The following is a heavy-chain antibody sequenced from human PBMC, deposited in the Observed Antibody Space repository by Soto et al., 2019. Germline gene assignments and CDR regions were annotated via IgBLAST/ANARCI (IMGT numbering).Heavy chain of an antibody. Sequence: EVQLLDSGGDSVQPGGSLRLSCAGSGFTFSSYAMSWFRQAPGKGLEWVSSISGTSSTFYADSVKGRFTISRDNSKNTLYLYMSSLRGEDTAIYYCAKGYSTGWSEGYFDYWGQGTLVTVSS. CDR3: AKGYSTGWSEGYFDY. D-gene: IGHD6-19*01. CDR2: ISGTSST. CDR1: GFTFSSYA. V-gene: IGHV3-23*01. J-gene: IGHJ4*02.